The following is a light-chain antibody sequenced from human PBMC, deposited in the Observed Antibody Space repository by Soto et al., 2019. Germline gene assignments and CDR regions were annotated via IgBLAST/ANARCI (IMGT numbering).Light chain of an antibody. CDR2: EVS. J-gene: IGLJ2*01. V-gene: IGLV2-14*01. CDR1: SSDVGGYNY. Sequence: QSALTQPASVSGSPGQSITISCTGTSSDVGGYNYVSWYQQHPGKAPKLMIYEVSNRPSGVSNRFSGSKSGNTASLTISGLQAEDEADYYCSSYTRNSTLVFGGGTKVTV. CDR3: SSYTRNSTLV.